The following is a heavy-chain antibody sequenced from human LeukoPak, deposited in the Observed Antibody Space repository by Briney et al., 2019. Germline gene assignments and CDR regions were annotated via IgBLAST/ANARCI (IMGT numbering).Heavy chain of an antibody. Sequence: GASVKVSCKASGYTFTSYNINWVRQATGQGLEWMGWMNPNSGNTGYAQKFQGRVTMTRNTSISTAYMELSSLRSEDTAVYYCARNPANDYGGNDQDYWGQGTLVTVSS. CDR1: GYTFTSYN. D-gene: IGHD4-23*01. CDR2: MNPNSGNT. J-gene: IGHJ4*02. V-gene: IGHV1-8*01. CDR3: ARNPANDYGGNDQDY.